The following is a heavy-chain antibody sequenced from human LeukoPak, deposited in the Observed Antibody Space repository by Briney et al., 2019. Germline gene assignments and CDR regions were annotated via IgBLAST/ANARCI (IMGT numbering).Heavy chain of an antibody. J-gene: IGHJ4*02. CDR1: GFTFSSYE. CDR2: ISSSGSSI. Sequence: GGSLRLSCAASGFTFSSYEMNWVRQAPGKGLEWVSAISSSGSSIYYADSVKGRFTIYRDNAKNPLYLQMNSLRAEDTAVYYCARDEYVGYDLGYWGQGTLVTVSS. CDR3: ARDEYVGYDLGY. D-gene: IGHD5-12*01. V-gene: IGHV3-48*03.